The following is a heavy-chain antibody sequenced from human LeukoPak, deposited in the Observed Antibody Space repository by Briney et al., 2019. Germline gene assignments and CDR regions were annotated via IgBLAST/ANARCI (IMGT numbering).Heavy chain of an antibody. J-gene: IGHJ5*02. D-gene: IGHD3-16*02. Sequence: GSLRLSCAASGLTFSSDTMNLVRQAPGRGLEWVSSIDSSGSYIYYADSVKGRFTISRENGKDSLYLQMNSLRAEDTAIYYCAREFGGVIGNWFDPWGQGTLVTVSS. CDR2: IDSSGSYI. CDR3: AREFGGVIGNWFDP. V-gene: IGHV3-21*04. CDR1: GLTFSSDT.